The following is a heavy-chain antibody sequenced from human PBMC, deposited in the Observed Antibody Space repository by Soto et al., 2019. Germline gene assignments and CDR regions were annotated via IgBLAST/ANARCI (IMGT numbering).Heavy chain of an antibody. J-gene: IGHJ5*02. CDR2: IYHSGST. CDR1: GYSIRNGYY. Sequence: PSETLSLTCTVSGYSIRNGYYWGWIRQPPGKGLEWIGTIYHSGSTYYNPSLKSLVTISVDASENHFSLQLSSVTAADTAVYYCARVGPYCGSDCYSPPPWGQGTLVTVPQ. CDR3: ARVGPYCGSDCYSPPP. V-gene: IGHV4-38-2*02. D-gene: IGHD2-21*02.